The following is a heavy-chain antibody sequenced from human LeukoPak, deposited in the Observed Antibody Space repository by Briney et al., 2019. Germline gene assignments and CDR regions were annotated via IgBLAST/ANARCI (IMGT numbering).Heavy chain of an antibody. J-gene: IGHJ4*02. Sequence: PSETLSLTCTVSGGSISSGGYYWSWIRQPPGKGLEWIGNVYYSGSTIYNPSLKNRVTISVDTSKNQFSLNLTSVTAADMAVYYCAREVRLMGYSGGLGFVYWGQGTLVTVSS. CDR3: AREVRLMGYSGGLGFVY. V-gene: IGHV4-61*08. CDR1: GGSISSGGYY. CDR2: VYYSGST. D-gene: IGHD2-15*01.